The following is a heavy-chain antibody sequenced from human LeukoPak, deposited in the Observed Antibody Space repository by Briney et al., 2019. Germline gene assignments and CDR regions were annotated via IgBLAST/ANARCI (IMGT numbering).Heavy chain of an antibody. CDR2: ISGSRSYT. CDR1: GFTFSDYY. J-gene: IGHJ4*02. V-gene: IGHV3-11*06. D-gene: IGHD1-26*01. CDR3: ARVGSRGYYFDY. Sequence: GGSLRLSCASSGFTFSDYYMSWIGQTPGKGLEGVSHISGSRSYTNYADSVKGRFTISRDNANNSLYLQMNSLTAEDTAVFYCARVGSRGYYFDYWGQGTLVSVSS.